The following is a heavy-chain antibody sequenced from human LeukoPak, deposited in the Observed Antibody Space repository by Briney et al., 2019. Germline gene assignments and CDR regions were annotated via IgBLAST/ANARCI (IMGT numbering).Heavy chain of an antibody. CDR3: ARGHKNYYDSSGYYYLTAFDI. CDR2: INHSGST. J-gene: IGHJ3*02. D-gene: IGHD3-22*01. CDR1: GGSISGYY. V-gene: IGHV4-34*01. Sequence: PSETLSLTCTVSGGSISGYYWSWIRQPPGKGLEWIGEINHSGSTNYNPSLKSRVTISVDTSKNQFSLKLSSVTAADMAVYYCARGHKNYYDSSGYYYLTAFDIWGQGTMVTVSS.